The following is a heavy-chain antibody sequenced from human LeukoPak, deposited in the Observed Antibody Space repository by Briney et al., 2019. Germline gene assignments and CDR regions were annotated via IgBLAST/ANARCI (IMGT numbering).Heavy chain of an antibody. CDR1: GFTFSSYS. Sequence: GGSLRLSCAASGFTFSSYSMNWVRQAPGKGLEWVSSISGRSSSIYYADSVKGRFTISRANAKNSLYLQRDSLRAEDTAVYFCARVLPNSHPEWGQGTLVTVSS. D-gene: IGHD2-21*01. J-gene: IGHJ4*02. CDR2: ISGRSSSI. CDR3: ARVLPNSHPE. V-gene: IGHV3-21*01.